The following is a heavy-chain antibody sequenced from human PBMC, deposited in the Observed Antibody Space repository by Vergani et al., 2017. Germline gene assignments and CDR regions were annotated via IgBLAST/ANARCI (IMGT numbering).Heavy chain of an antibody. V-gene: IGHV3-23*01. CDR3: AKSGGSGSQNRGTDY. J-gene: IGHJ4*02. CDR2: ISGSGGST. D-gene: IGHD1-26*01. Sequence: EVQLLESGGDLVQPGGSLRLSCAASGFTFNHYAMNWVRQAPGKGLEWVSGISGSGGSTYYAGSVKGRFTISRDSSKNTLYLQMNSLSAGDTAVYYCAKSGGSGSQNRGTDYWGQGILVTVSS. CDR1: GFTFNHYA.